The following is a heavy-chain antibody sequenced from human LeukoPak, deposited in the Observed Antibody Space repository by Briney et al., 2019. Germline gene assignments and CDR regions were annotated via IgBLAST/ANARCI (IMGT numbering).Heavy chain of an antibody. CDR1: GFIFNTYV. CDR3: ARGGKRPSDSSGYYSNWFDP. V-gene: IGHV3-30*02. J-gene: IGHJ5*02. D-gene: IGHD3-22*01. CDR2: IRYDGSNK. Sequence: GGSLRLSCAASGFIFNTYVMHWVRQAPGKGLEWLAFIRYDGSNKNYADSVKGRFTISRDNAKNSLSLQMNSLRADDTAVYYCARGGKRPSDSSGYYSNWFDPWGQGTLVTVSS.